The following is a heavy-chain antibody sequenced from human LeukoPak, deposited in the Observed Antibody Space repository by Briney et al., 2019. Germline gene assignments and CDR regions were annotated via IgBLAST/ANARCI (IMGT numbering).Heavy chain of an antibody. CDR1: GFTFSDYW. Sequence: GGSLTLSCAASGFTFSDYWFHWVRQAPGKGLVWVSRINTDGYTTNYADSVKGRFTISRDNAKDTLYLQMNSLRADDTAVYYCARSFGGRTEYWGQGVLVTVSS. CDR3: ARSFGGRTEY. J-gene: IGHJ4*02. V-gene: IGHV3-74*01. CDR2: INTDGYTT. D-gene: IGHD1-26*01.